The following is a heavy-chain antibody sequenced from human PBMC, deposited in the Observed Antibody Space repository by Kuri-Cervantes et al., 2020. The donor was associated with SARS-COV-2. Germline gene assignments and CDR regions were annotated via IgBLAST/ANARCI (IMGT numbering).Heavy chain of an antibody. D-gene: IGHD2-2*01. J-gene: IGHJ6*03. CDR2: INHSGST. Sequence: ESLKFSCAFYGGSFSGYYWSWRRQPPGKGPEWIWEINHSGSTNYNPSLKSRVTISVDTSKNQFSLELSSVTAADTAVYYCAGSSKYYYYMDVWGKGTTVTVSS. CDR1: GGSFSGYY. CDR3: AGSSKYYYYMDV. V-gene: IGHV4-34*01.